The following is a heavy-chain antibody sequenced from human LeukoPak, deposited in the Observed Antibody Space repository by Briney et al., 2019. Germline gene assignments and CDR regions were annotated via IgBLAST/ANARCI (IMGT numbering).Heavy chain of an antibody. Sequence: SETLSLTCTVSGGSISSYYWSWIRQPPGKGLEWIGYIYYSGSTNYNPSLKSRVTISVDKSKNQFSLKLSSVTAADTAVYYCARRALTGHDYWGQGTLVTVSS. D-gene: IGHD3-9*01. V-gene: IGHV4-59*12. CDR1: GGSISSYY. J-gene: IGHJ4*02. CDR2: IYYSGST. CDR3: ARRALTGHDY.